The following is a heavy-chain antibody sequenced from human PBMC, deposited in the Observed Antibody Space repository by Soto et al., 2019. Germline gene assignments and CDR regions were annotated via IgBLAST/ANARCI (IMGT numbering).Heavy chain of an antibody. CDR2: ISAYNGNT. D-gene: IGHD5-12*01. Sequence: ASVKGSCKASGYTFTSYGISWVRQAPGQGLEWMGWISAYNGNTNYAQKLQGRVTMTTDTSTSTAYMELRSLRSDDTAVYDCASPSGLMDPWEYWGQGTLVTVAS. V-gene: IGHV1-18*01. CDR3: ASPSGLMDPWEY. CDR1: GYTFTSYG. J-gene: IGHJ4*02.